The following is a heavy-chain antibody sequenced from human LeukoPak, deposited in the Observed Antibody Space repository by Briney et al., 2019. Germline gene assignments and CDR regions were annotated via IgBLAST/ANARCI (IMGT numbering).Heavy chain of an antibody. D-gene: IGHD2-2*01. CDR1: GFTFSSYS. V-gene: IGHV3-21*01. J-gene: IGHJ4*02. CDR3: AREDCSSTSCYAASFDY. Sequence: GGSLRLSCAASGFTFSSYSMNRVRQAPGKGLEWVSSISSSSSYIYYADSVKGRFTISRDNAKNSLYLQMNSLRAEDTAVYYCAREDCSSTSCYAASFDYWGQGTLVTVSS. CDR2: ISSSSSYI.